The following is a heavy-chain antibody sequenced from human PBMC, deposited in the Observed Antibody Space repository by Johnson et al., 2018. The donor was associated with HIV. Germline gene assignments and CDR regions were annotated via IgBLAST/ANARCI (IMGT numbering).Heavy chain of an antibody. V-gene: IGHV3-30*04. CDR2: ISYDGSNK. Sequence: QMLLVESGGGVVQPGRSLRLSCAASGFTFSSYAMHWVRQAPGKGLEWVAVISYDGSNKYYADSVKGRFTISRDNSKNTLYLQMNSMRAEDTAVYYCARERGSGWGETADAFDIWGQGTMVTVSS. CDR1: GFTFSSYA. D-gene: IGHD6-19*01. CDR3: ARERGSGWGETADAFDI. J-gene: IGHJ3*02.